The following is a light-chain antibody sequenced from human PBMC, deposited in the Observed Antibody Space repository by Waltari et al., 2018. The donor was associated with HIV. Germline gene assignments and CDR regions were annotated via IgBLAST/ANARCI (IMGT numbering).Light chain of an antibody. CDR2: GNS. J-gene: IGLJ2*01. V-gene: IGLV1-40*01. CDR3: QSYDSNLSGL. Sequence: QSELTQPPSVSAAPGQRVTISCTGSSPKVVIYGNSNRPSGVPDRFSGSKSGASASLVITGLQSEDEADYYCQSYDSNLSGLFGGGTKVTVL. CDR1: S.